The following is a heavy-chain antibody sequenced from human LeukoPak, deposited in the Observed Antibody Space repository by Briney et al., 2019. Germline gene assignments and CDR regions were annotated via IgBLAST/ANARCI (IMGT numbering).Heavy chain of an antibody. V-gene: IGHV3-48*01. Sequence: PGGSLRLSCAASGFTFSSYSMNWVRQAPGKGLEWVSYISSSSSTIYYADSVKGRFTISRDNSKNTLYLQMNSLRAEDTAVYYCAKDRASVRGVIVYDYWGQGTLVTVSS. D-gene: IGHD3-10*01. J-gene: IGHJ4*02. CDR2: ISSSSSTI. CDR1: GFTFSSYS. CDR3: AKDRASVRGVIVYDY.